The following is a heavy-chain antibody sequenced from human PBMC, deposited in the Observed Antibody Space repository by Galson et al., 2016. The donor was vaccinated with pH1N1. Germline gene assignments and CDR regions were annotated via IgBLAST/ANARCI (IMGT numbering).Heavy chain of an antibody. J-gene: IGHJ3*01. D-gene: IGHD2/OR15-2a*01. CDR1: GFTFNNYA. CDR2: IGGSGGDT. CDR3: AKSFYASPGHTLKGPFDV. V-gene: IGHV3-23*01. Sequence: SLRLSCAASGFTFNNYAMSWVRQAPGKGLEWVATIGGSGGDTYSAESVKGRFTISRDDSRKTVYLQMSSLRAEDTAVYYCAKSFYASPGHTLKGPFDVWGQGTMVTVSS.